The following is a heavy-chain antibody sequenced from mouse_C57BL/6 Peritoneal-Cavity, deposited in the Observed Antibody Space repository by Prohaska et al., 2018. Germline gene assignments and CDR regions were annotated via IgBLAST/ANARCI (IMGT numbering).Heavy chain of an antibody. CDR1: GYTFTSYW. J-gene: IGHJ2*01. CDR3: ARWYYGSSFDY. Sequence: KASGYTFTSYWMHWVKQRPGQGLEWIGEIDPSDSYTNYNLKFKGKATLTVDKSSSTAYMQLSSLTSEDSAVYYCARWYYGSSFDYWGQGTTLTVSS. CDR2: IDPSDSYT. D-gene: IGHD1-1*01. V-gene: IGHV1-69*02.